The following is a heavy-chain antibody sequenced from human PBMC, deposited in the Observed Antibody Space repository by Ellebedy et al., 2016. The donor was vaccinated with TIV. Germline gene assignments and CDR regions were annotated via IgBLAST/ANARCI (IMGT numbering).Heavy chain of an antibody. CDR2: ISHSGRT. CDR1: GGSASTSNW. D-gene: IGHD3-10*01. V-gene: IGHV4-4*02. CDR3: ARSSGWYCFDY. Sequence: MPSETLSLTCALSGGSASTSNWWNCVRQSPGKGLEWIGEISHSGRTNYSPSLKSQASVSLDASKNQFSLRLNSVTAADTAVYYCARSSGWYCFDYWGQGTLVTVSS. J-gene: IGHJ4*02.